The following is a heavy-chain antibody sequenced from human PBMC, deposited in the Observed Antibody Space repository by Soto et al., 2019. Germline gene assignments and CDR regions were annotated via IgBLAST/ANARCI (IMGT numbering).Heavy chain of an antibody. V-gene: IGHV1-69*02. D-gene: IGHD3-10*01. Sequence: QVQLVQSGAEVKRPGSSVKVSCKASGDTFTFYSINWVRQAPGLGLEWMGRINPILSMSNYAQRSQGRLTMTANKSTSTSYMERSSLRSADTAIYYCASSYGSGYRAFDYWGQGALVTVSS. J-gene: IGHJ4*02. CDR2: INPILSMS. CDR1: GDTFTFYS. CDR3: ASSYGSGYRAFDY.